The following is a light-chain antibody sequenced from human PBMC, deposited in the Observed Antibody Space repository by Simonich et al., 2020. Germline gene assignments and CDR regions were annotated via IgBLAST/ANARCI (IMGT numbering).Light chain of an antibody. CDR3: QQYYSTPIT. J-gene: IGKJ5*01. V-gene: IGKV4-1*01. CDR2: WAS. CDR1: QSVLYSSNNKNY. Sequence: DIVMTQSPDPLAVSLGERATINCKSSQSVLYSSNNKNYLAWYQQKPGQPPKLLIYWASTRESGVPDRFSGSGSVTDFTLTISSLQAEDVAVYYCQQYYSTPITFGQGTRLEIK.